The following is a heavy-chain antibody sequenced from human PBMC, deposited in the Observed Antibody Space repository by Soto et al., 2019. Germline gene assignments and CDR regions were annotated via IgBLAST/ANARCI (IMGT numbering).Heavy chain of an antibody. D-gene: IGHD3-10*02. V-gene: IGHV4-31*03. CDR3: AILFVRGALHQDLMDV. J-gene: IGHJ6*02. Sequence: SETLSLTCTVSGGSISSGGYYWSWIRQHPGKGLEWIGYIYYSGSTYYNPSLKSRVTISVDTSKNQFSLKLSSVTAADTAVYYCAILFVRGALHQDLMDVWGQGTTVTVS. CDR2: IYYSGST. CDR1: GGSISSGGYY.